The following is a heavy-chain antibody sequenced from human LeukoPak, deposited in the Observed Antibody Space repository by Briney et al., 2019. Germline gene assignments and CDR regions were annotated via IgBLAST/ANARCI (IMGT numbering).Heavy chain of an antibody. V-gene: IGHV3-7*01. CDR2: IKQDGSEK. CDR3: VREGGSDWYSGWFDP. D-gene: IGHD6-19*01. Sequence: GGSLRLSCAASGFTFSTYWMSWVRQAPGKGLEWVADIKQDGSEKYYVDSVKGRFTISRDNAENSLYLQMDSLRVEDTAVYYCVREGGSDWYSGWFDPWGQGTLVTVSS. J-gene: IGHJ5*02. CDR1: GFTFSTYW.